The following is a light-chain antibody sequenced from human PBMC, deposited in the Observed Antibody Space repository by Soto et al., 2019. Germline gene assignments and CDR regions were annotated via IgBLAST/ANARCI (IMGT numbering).Light chain of an antibody. V-gene: IGLV2-11*01. CDR1: SSDVGGYNY. J-gene: IGLJ1*01. CDR2: DVS. Sequence: QSVLTQPRSVSGSPGQSVTISCTGTSSDVGGYNYVSLYQQHPGKPPKLMIYDVSEPPSGVPDRFSGSTSCNTASLTISGLQAEDEADYYCCPYAGSYTFVFAPGTKLTVL. CDR3: CPYAGSYTFV.